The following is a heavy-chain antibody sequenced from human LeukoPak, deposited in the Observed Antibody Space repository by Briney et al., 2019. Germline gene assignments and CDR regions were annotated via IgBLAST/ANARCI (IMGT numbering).Heavy chain of an antibody. D-gene: IGHD3-10*01. Sequence: GGSLSLSCAASGFTFSIYSMHWVRQAPGKGLEWVSSISSSSSNIYYAYSMKGRFTVSSDNAQHSLYLQFIIFSSEHTTVYYCARTYGSGSYGDYWGQGTLVTVSS. CDR2: ISSSSSNI. J-gene: IGHJ4*02. CDR3: ARTYGSGSYGDY. CDR1: GFTFSIYS. V-gene: IGHV3-21*01.